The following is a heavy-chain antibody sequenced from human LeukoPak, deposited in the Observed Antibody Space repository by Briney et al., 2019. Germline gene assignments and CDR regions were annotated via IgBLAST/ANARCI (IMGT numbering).Heavy chain of an antibody. V-gene: IGHV3-30*04. D-gene: IGHD2-2*01. J-gene: IGHJ5*02. CDR1: GFTFSSYA. CDR3: ASGAYQLLLSWFDP. CDR2: ISYDGSNK. Sequence: GGSLRLSCAASGFTFSSYAMHWVRQAPAKGLEWVAVISYDGSNKYYAVSVKGRFTISRDNSKNTLYLQMNSLRAEDTAVYYCASGAYQLLLSWFDPWGQGTLVTVSS.